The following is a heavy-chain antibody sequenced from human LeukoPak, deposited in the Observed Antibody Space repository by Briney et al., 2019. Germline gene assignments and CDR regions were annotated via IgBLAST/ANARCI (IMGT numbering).Heavy chain of an antibody. V-gene: IGHV3-23*01. Sequence: GGTLRLSCAASGFTFSNHGMNWVRQAPGKGLEWLSGVSPPGGGTYYADSVKGRFTISRDDSKNTLSLQMNSLRVEDTATYYCARDLAWGAFDYWGQGTLVTVSS. CDR1: GFTFSNHG. CDR3: ARDLAWGAFDY. D-gene: IGHD7-27*01. J-gene: IGHJ4*02. CDR2: VSPPGGGT.